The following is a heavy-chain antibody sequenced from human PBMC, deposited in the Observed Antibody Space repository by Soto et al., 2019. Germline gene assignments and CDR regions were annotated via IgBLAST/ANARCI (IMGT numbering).Heavy chain of an antibody. J-gene: IGHJ5*02. CDR3: SSRVTDAPT. Sequence: SETLSLTCAVSGASISSGWWTWVRQPPGEGLEWIGETLYSGRTNYNSSLNSRVTISIDKSKKQFSLNLSSVTATDTAVYYCSSRVTDAPTWGQGTLVTVSS. V-gene: IGHV4-4*02. CDR2: TLYSGRT. CDR1: GASISSGW. D-gene: IGHD3-10*01.